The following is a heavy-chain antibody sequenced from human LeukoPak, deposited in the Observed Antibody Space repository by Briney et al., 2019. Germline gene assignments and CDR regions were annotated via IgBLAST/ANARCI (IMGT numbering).Heavy chain of an antibody. V-gene: IGHV4-59*01. CDR3: ARDPVFRVYDSSGYYHYYYYMDV. CDR2: IYYSGST. Sequence: SETLSLTCTVSGGSISSYYWSWIRQPPGKGLEWIGYIYYSGSTNYNPSLKSRVTISVDTSKNQFSLKLSSVTAADTAVYYCARDPVFRVYDSSGYYHYYYYMDVWGKGTTVTVSS. CDR1: GGSISSYY. D-gene: IGHD3-22*01. J-gene: IGHJ6*03.